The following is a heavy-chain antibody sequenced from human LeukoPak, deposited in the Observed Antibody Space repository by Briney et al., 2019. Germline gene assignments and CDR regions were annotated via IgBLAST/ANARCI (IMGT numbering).Heavy chain of an antibody. V-gene: IGHV4-39*01. CDR2: LDYRGST. J-gene: IGHJ2*01. CDR1: GGSIISRSYY. CDR3: ARRGGGYRYGYRAWYFDL. Sequence: SETLSFTCTEPGGSIISRSYYWGWIRQAPGKWLEWIASLDYRGSTFYNPSLKRRVTASVNTSKNQFSLKLSSVTAAEPAVYYCARRGGGYRYGYRAWYFDLWGGGTLVTVPS. D-gene: IGHD5-18*01.